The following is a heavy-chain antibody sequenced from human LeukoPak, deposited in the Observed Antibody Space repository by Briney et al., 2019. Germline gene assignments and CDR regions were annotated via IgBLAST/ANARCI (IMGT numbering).Heavy chain of an antibody. J-gene: IGHJ4*02. CDR2: FDPEDGET. Sequence: ASVKVSCKVSGYTLTELSMHWVRQAPGKGLEWMGGFDPEDGETIYAQKFQGRVTMTEDTSTDTAYMGLSSLRSEDTAVYYCATVGEYSSSSGGFYYFDYWGQGTLVTVSS. V-gene: IGHV1-24*01. D-gene: IGHD6-6*01. CDR3: ATVGEYSSSSGGFYYFDY. CDR1: GYTLTELS.